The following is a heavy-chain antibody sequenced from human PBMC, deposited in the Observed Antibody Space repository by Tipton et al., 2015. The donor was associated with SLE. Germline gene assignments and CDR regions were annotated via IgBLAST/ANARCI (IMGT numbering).Heavy chain of an antibody. CDR1: GFTFNSYA. J-gene: IGHJ4*02. V-gene: IGHV3-30-3*01. CDR3: ATDELDY. CDR2: ISYDGNNK. Sequence: SGGGVVQPGRSLRLSCAASGFTFNSYAMHWVRQAPGKGLGWVAVISYDGNNKYYADSVKGRFTISRDNSKNTLYLQMNSLRAEDTAVYYCATDELDYWGQGTLVTVSS.